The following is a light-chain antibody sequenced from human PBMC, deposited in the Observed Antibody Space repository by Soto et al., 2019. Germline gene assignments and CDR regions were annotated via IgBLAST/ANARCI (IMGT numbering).Light chain of an antibody. CDR1: SSDVGSYNR. V-gene: IGLV2-18*02. Sequence: QSALTQPPSVSGSPGQSVTISCPGTSSDVGSYNRVSWYQQPPGTAPKLMVYEVSNRPSGVPDRFSGSKSDNTASLTISGLQAEDEADYYCSSYTTSTTYVFGTGTKVTVL. J-gene: IGLJ1*01. CDR2: EVS. CDR3: SSYTTSTTYV.